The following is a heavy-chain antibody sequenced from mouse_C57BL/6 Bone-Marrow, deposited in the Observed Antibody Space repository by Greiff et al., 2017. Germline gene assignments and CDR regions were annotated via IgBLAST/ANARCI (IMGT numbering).Heavy chain of an antibody. J-gene: IGHJ2*01. CDR3: ASDDYAPFDY. V-gene: IGHV14-3*01. D-gene: IGHD2-4*01. Sequence: EVQLQQSVAELVRPGASVKLSCTASGFNIKNTSMHWVKQRPEQGLEWIGRIDPANGNTKYAPKFQGKATITADTSSNTAYLQLSSLTSEDTAIYYCASDDYAPFDYWGQGTTLTVSS. CDR2: IDPANGNT. CDR1: GFNIKNTS.